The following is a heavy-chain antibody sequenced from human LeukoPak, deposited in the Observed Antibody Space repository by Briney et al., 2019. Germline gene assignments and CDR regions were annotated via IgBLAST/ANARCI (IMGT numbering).Heavy chain of an antibody. CDR3: ATVQRYSGNDKPLFDY. Sequence: ASVKVSCKASGGTFSSYAISWVRQAPGQGLEWMGGIIPIFGTANYAQKFQGRVTITADESTSTAYMELSSLRSEDTAVYYCATVQRYSGNDKPLFDYWGQGTLVTVSS. V-gene: IGHV1-69*13. J-gene: IGHJ4*02. D-gene: IGHD5-12*01. CDR2: IIPIFGTA. CDR1: GGTFSSYA.